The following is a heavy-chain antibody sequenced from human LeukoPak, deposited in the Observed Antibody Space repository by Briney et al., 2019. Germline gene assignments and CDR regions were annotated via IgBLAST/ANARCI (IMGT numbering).Heavy chain of an antibody. CDR1: GGSISSGSHY. CDR3: ARESLASRFPMHDSSSWHHSFDY. V-gene: IGHV4-61*02. Sequence: SQTLSLTCTVSGGSISSGSHYWSWIRQPAGKGLEWIGRIYTSGSTNYNPSLKSRVTISVDTSKNQFSLKLSSVTAADTAVYYCARESLASRFPMHDSSSWHHSFDYWGQGTLVTVSS. J-gene: IGHJ4*02. CDR2: IYTSGST. D-gene: IGHD6-13*01.